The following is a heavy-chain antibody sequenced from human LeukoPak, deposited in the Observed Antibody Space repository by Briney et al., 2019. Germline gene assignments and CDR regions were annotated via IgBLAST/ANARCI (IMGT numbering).Heavy chain of an antibody. V-gene: IGHV3-30-3*01. J-gene: IGHJ4*02. CDR3: ARSNGYSYGTGYFDY. D-gene: IGHD5-18*01. CDR1: GFTFSSYA. Sequence: GGSLRLSCAASGFTFSSYAMHWVRQAPGKGLEWVAVISYDGSNKYYADSVKGRFTISRDNSKNTLYLQMNSLRAEDTAVYYCARSNGYSYGTGYFDYRGQGTLVTVSS. CDR2: ISYDGSNK.